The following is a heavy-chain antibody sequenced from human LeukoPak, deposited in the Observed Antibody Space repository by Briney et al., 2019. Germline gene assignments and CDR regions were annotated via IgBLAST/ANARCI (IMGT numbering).Heavy chain of an antibody. CDR3: AFGYGSGSYYMFDY. CDR1: GYSFTSYW. J-gene: IGHJ4*02. D-gene: IGHD3-10*01. CDR2: IFPGDSDT. Sequence: GESLKISCKGSGYSFTSYWIAWVRQMPGKGLDWMGIIFPGDSDTRYSPSFQGQVTISADKSITTTYLQWSSLKASDTAMYYCAFGYGSGSYYMFDYWGQGTLVTVSS. V-gene: IGHV5-51*01.